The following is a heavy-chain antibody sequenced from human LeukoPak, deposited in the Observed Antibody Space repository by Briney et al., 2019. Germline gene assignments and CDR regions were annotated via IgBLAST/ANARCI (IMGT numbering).Heavy chain of an antibody. J-gene: IGHJ6*02. V-gene: IGHV1-18*04. CDR2: ISAYNGNT. CDR1: GYTFIAYY. D-gene: IGHD5-24*01. Sequence: ASVKVSCKASGYTFIAYYMHWVRQAPGQGLEWMGWISAYNGNTNYAQKLQGRVTMTTDTSTSTAYMELRSLRSDDTAVYYCARGDNSWMDVWGQGTTVTVSS. CDR3: ARGDNSWMDV.